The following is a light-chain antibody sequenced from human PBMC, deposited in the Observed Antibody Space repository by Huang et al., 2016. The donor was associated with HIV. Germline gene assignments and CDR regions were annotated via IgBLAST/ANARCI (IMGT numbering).Light chain of an antibody. CDR1: QSPVYSDGNTY. Sequence: DVVMTQSSLSLPVTLVQQASLYCRSSQSPVYSDGNTYLKWFHQSPGQSPRRLIYNVSYRDSGVPDRFGGSGSATEFTLKISMVEAEDVGIDYCMQDTRWPWTFGQGTKVEIK. J-gene: IGKJ1*01. CDR2: NVS. V-gene: IGKV2-30*01. CDR3: MQDTRWPWT.